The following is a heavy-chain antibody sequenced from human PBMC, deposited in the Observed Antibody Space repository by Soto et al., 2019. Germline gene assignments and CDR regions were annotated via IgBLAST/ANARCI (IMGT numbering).Heavy chain of an antibody. CDR1: GFTVSSNY. Sequence: GGSLRLSCAASGFTVSSNYMSWVRQAPGKGLEWVSVIYSGGSTHYADSVKGRFTISRHNSKNTLYLQMNSLRAEDTAVYYCARYGSGSYYPPTPNYYYYGMDVWGQGTTVTVSS. CDR3: ARYGSGSYYPPTPNYYYYGMDV. CDR2: IYSGGST. J-gene: IGHJ6*02. V-gene: IGHV3-53*04. D-gene: IGHD3-10*01.